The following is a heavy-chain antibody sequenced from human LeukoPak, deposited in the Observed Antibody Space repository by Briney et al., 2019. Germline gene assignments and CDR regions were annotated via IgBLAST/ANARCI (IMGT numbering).Heavy chain of an antibody. CDR3: ARSRYFDWPYTQGYFDY. CDR1: GGSISSYY. CDR2: IYTSGST. D-gene: IGHD3-9*01. J-gene: IGHJ4*02. Sequence: WETLSLTCTVSGGSISSYYWSWIRQPAGKGLEWIGRIYTSGSTNYNPSLKSRVTMSVDTSKNQFSLKLSSVTAADTAVYYCARSRYFDWPYTQGYFDYWGQGTLVTVSS. V-gene: IGHV4-4*07.